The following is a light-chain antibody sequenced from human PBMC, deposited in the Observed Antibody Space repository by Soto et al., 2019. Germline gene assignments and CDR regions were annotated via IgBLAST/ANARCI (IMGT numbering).Light chain of an antibody. V-gene: IGKV1-39*01. CDR1: QSISSY. CDR3: QQSYSTLWT. J-gene: IGKJ1*01. CDR2: AAS. Sequence: DIQMTQSPSSLSASVGDRVTITCRASQSISSYLNWYQQKPGKAPKLLNYAASSLQSGVPSRFSGSGSGTDVTLTISSLQPEDFATYYCQQSYSTLWTFGQGTQVEIK.